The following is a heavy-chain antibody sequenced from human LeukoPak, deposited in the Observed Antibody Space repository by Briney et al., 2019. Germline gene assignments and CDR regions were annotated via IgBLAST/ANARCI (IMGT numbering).Heavy chain of an antibody. CDR1: GYPFTTYG. Sequence: ASVKVSCKASGYPFTTYGINWVRQAPGQGLEWMGWINTYNGDTNYAQKFQGRVTMTTDTSTSTVYIELRSLTSDDTAVYYCASTPGYCSSTSCYDYWGQGTLVTVSS. J-gene: IGHJ4*02. CDR2: INTYNGDT. D-gene: IGHD2-2*01. V-gene: IGHV1-18*01. CDR3: ASTPGYCSSTSCYDY.